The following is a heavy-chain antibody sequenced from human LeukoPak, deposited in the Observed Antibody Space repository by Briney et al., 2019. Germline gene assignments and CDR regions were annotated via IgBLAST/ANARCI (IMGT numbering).Heavy chain of an antibody. CDR1: GYSISSGYY. D-gene: IGHD3-22*01. CDR2: IYHSGST. V-gene: IGHV4-38-2*02. J-gene: IGHJ6*03. CDR3: AGQYYYDSSGYLSHYYYYYYMDV. Sequence: PSETLSLTCTVSGYSISSGYYWGWIRQPPGKGLEWIGSIYHSGSTYYNPSLKSRVTISVDTSKNQFSLKLSSVTAADTAVYYCAGQYYYDSSGYLSHYYYYYYMDVWGKGTTVTISS.